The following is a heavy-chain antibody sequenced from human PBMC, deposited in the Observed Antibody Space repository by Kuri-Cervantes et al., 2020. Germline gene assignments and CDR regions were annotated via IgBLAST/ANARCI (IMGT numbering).Heavy chain of an antibody. Sequence: GESLKISCAASGFTFSSYWMHWVRQAPGKGLEWVSGINWNGGSTGYADSVKGRFTISRDNAKNSLYLQMNSLRAEDTALYHCARGRMALLGVVAVLDYFDYWGQGTLVTVSS. CDR3: ARGRMALLGVVAVLDYFDY. J-gene: IGHJ4*02. CDR1: GFTFSSYW. D-gene: IGHD2-15*01. V-gene: IGHV3-20*01. CDR2: INWNGGST.